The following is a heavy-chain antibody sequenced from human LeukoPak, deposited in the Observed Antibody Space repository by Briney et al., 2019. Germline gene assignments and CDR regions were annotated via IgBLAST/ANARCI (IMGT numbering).Heavy chain of an antibody. CDR3: ARGGSGTSHRWFDP. CDR1: GYSISSGYY. CDR2: IYHSGST. D-gene: IGHD3-10*01. V-gene: IGHV4-38-2*02. Sequence: SETLSLTCTVSGYSISSGYYWGWIRQPPGKGLEWIGSIYHSGSTYYNPSLKSRVTISVDTSKNQFSLKLSSVTAADTAVYYCARGGSGTSHRWFDPWGQGTLVTVSS. J-gene: IGHJ5*02.